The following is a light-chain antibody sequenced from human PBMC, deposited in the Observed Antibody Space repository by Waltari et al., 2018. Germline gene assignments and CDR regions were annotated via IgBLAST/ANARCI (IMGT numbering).Light chain of an antibody. V-gene: IGLV1-51*02. Sequence: QSVLTQPPSVSAAPGQTVTISCSADSSKLGNNYVSWYQNFPGTAPKLLIYENIRRPSWIPDQFSGSKTGTSATLGITGLQTGDEADYYCGTWDASLGGIFGTGTKVTVL. CDR2: ENI. CDR1: SSKLGNNY. CDR3: GTWDASLGGI. J-gene: IGLJ1*01.